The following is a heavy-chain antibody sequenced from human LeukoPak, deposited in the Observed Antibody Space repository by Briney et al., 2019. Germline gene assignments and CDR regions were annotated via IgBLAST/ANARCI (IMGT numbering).Heavy chain of an antibody. Sequence: GGSLRLSCAASGFTFSSYAMSWVRQAPGKGLEWVSAISGSGGSTYYADSVKGRFTISRDNSKNTLYLQMNSLRAEDTAVYYCARLMGYCSSTSCYGNWFDPWGQGTLVTVSS. J-gene: IGHJ5*02. CDR3: ARLMGYCSSTSCYGNWFDP. CDR1: GFTFSSYA. CDR2: ISGSGGST. D-gene: IGHD2-2*01. V-gene: IGHV3-23*01.